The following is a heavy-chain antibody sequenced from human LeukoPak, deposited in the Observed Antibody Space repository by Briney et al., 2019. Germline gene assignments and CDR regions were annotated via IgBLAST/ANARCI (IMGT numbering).Heavy chain of an antibody. CDR3: AKGPFPDAFDI. CDR2: IWYDGSNK. J-gene: IGHJ3*02. D-gene: IGHD2/OR15-2a*01. CDR1: GFTFSSYG. Sequence: GRSLRLSCAASGFTFSSYGMHWVRQAPGKGLEWVAVIWYDGSNKYYADSVKGRFTISRDNSKNTLYLQMNSLRAEGTAVYYCAKGPFPDAFDIWGQGTMVTVSS. V-gene: IGHV3-33*06.